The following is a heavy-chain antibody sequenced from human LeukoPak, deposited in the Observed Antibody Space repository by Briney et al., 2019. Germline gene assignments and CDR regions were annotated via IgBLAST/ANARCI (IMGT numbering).Heavy chain of an antibody. CDR3: ARGYSSSKIFDY. Sequence: TGGSLRLSCAASGFTFSSYDMHWVHQATGKGLEWVSAIGTAGDTYYPGSVKGRFTSSRDNAKNSLYLQMNSLRAEDTAVYYCARGYSSSKIFDYWGQGTLVTVSS. D-gene: IGHD6-6*01. CDR1: GFTFSSYD. J-gene: IGHJ4*02. CDR2: IGTAGDT. V-gene: IGHV3-13*01.